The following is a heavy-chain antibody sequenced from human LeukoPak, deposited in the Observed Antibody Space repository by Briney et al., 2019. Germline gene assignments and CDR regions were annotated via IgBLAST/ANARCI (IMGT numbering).Heavy chain of an antibody. V-gene: IGHV1-2*02. CDR2: INPNSGGT. J-gene: IGHJ6*03. D-gene: IGHD3-22*01. Sequence: ASVKVSCKASGYTFTSYYMHWVRQAPGQGLEWMGWINPNSGGTNYAQKFQGRVTMTRDTSISTAYMELSRLRSDDTAVYYCARMLMRQNYYDSSGYYYGSVYYYYMDVWGKGTTVTISS. CDR3: ARMLMRQNYYDSSGYYYGSVYYYYMDV. CDR1: GYTFTSYY.